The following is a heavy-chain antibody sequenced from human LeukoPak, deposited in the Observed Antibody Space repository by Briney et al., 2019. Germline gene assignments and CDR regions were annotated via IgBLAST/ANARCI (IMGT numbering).Heavy chain of an antibody. Sequence: MTSETLSLTCTVSGGSISSSSYYWGWIRQPPGKGLEWIGSIYYSGSTYYNPSLKSRVTISVDTSKNQFSLKLSSVTAADTAVYYCARHRVAVAPPDPWGQGTLVTVSS. D-gene: IGHD6-19*01. V-gene: IGHV4-39*01. CDR2: IYYSGST. CDR1: GGSISSSSYY. CDR3: ARHRVAVAPPDP. J-gene: IGHJ5*02.